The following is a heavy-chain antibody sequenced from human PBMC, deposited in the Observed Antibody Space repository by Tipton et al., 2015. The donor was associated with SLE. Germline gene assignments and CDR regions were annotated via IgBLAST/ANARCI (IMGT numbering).Heavy chain of an antibody. CDR3: AREKGYNWPFDF. D-gene: IGHD5-24*01. J-gene: IGHJ4*02. CDR2: IYTGGST. V-gene: IGHV4-4*08. CDR1: GGSISSHY. Sequence: TLSLTCTVSGGSISSHYWSWIRQPPGKGLEWVGYIYTGGSTHYNPSLRSRVTISVDTSNNQFSLKLRSVSAADTAVYYCAREKGYNWPFDFWGQGTLVTVSS.